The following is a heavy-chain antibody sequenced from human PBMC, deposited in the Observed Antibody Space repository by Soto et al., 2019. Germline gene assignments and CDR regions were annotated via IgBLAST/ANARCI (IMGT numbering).Heavy chain of an antibody. CDR2: ISAYNGNT. CDR1: GYTFTSYG. D-gene: IGHD2-15*01. J-gene: IGHJ4*02. V-gene: IGHV1-18*01. CDR3: ARDLGYCSGGSCRGLLGY. Sequence: QVQLVQSGAEVKKPGASVKVSCKASGYTFTSYGISWVRQAPGQGLEWMGWISAYNGNTNYAQKLQGRVTMTTDTHTSTAYMELRRLSSDDTAVYYCARDLGYCSGGSCRGLLGYWGQGTLVTVSS.